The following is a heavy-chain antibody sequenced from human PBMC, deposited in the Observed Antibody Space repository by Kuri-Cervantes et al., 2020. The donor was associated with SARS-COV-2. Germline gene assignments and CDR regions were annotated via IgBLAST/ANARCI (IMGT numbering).Heavy chain of an antibody. CDR2: FDPEDGET. J-gene: IGHJ3*02. CDR3: ATDGRNYLGLGSYSLDDAFDI. D-gene: IGHD3-10*01. V-gene: IGHV1-24*01. Sequence: ASVKVSCKVSGYTLTELSMHWVRQAPGKGLEWMGGFDPEDGETIYARKFQGRVTMTEDTSTDTAYMELSSLRSEDTAVYYCATDGRNYLGLGSYSLDDAFDIWGQGTMVTVSS. CDR1: GYTLTELS.